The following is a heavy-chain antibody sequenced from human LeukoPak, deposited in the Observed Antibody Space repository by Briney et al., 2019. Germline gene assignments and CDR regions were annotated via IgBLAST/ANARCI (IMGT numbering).Heavy chain of an antibody. V-gene: IGHV4-39*01. CDR2: IYYSGST. CDR1: GGSISSSSYY. CDR3: ARGTFGPPWIQLWYVPFYYYYMDV. J-gene: IGHJ6*03. D-gene: IGHD5-18*01. Sequence: SETLSLTCTVSGGSISSSSYYWGWIRQPPGKGLEWIGSIYYSGSTYYNPSLKSRVTISVDTSKNQFSLKLSSVTAADTAVYYCARGTFGPPWIQLWYVPFYYYYMDVWGKGTTVTVSS.